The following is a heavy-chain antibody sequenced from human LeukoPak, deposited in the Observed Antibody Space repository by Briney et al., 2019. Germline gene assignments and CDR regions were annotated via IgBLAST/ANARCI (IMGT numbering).Heavy chain of an antibody. J-gene: IGHJ4*02. V-gene: IGHV5-51*01. Sequence: GESLKISCKGSGYSFTSYWIGWVRQMPGKGLEWMGIIYPGDSDTRYRPSFQGQVTISADKSINTAYLQWGSLKASDTAMYYCARPRAPYDSSGFYAYWGQGTLVTVSS. CDR2: IYPGDSDT. D-gene: IGHD3-22*01. CDR3: ARPRAPYDSSGFYAY. CDR1: GYSFTSYW.